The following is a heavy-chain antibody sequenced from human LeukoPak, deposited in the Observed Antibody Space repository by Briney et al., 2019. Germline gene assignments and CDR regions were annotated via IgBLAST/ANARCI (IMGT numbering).Heavy chain of an antibody. CDR2: INWNGGGT. V-gene: IGHV3-9*01. D-gene: IGHD1-26*01. CDR3: AKHMRATNTYSFFGLDV. J-gene: IGHJ6*02. Sequence: GRSLRLSCAATRFTFKDYGMHWVRQPPGKGLEWVSSINWNGGGTDYADSVKGRFTISRDNAKNSLYPQLSSLRPEDTALYYCAKHMRATNTYSFFGLDVWGQGTTVTVSS. CDR1: RFTFKDYG.